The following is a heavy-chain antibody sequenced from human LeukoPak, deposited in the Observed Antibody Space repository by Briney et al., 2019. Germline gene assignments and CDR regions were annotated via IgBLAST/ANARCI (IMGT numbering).Heavy chain of an antibody. CDR1: GYSISSGYY. J-gene: IGHJ5*02. CDR3: ARGIYWFDP. CDR2: IYHIGST. V-gene: IGHV4-38-2*02. Sequence: SETLSLTCTVSGYSISSGYYWGWIRQPPGKGLEWIGSIYHIGSTYYNPSLKSRVTISVDTSKNQFSLKLSSVTAADTAVYYCARGIYWFDPWGQGTLVTVSS.